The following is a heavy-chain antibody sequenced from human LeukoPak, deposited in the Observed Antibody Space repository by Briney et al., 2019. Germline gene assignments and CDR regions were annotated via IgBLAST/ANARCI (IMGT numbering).Heavy chain of an antibody. CDR1: GFTVSSNY. CDR2: ISSSGSTI. J-gene: IGHJ4*02. Sequence: PGGSLRLSCAASGFTVSSNYKSWVRQAPGKGLEWVSYISSSGSTIYYADSVKGRFTISRDNAKNSLYLQMNSLRAEDTAMYYCARVTLTSANFDYWGQGTLVTVSS. CDR3: ARVTLTSANFDY. V-gene: IGHV3-11*01.